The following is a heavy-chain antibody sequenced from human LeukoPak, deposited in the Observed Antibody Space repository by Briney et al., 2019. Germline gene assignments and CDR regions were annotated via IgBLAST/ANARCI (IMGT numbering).Heavy chain of an antibody. CDR2: IKQDGSER. J-gene: IGHJ4*02. CDR3: ARDRSYDTSGYDNY. Sequence: GGSLRLSCAASGFTFRNYWMTWVRQAPGRGLEWVANIKQDGSERYYVDSVKGRFTISRDNAQNSLYLQMNSLRAEDTAVYYCARDRSYDTSGYDNYWGQGTLVTVSS. D-gene: IGHD3-22*01. CDR1: GFTFRNYW. V-gene: IGHV3-7*01.